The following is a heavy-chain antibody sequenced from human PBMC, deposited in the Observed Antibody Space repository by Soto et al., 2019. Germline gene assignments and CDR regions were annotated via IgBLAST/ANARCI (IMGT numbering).Heavy chain of an antibody. V-gene: IGHV1-2*02. D-gene: IGHD2-2*01. Sequence: ASVKVSCKASGYTFTGYYMHWVRQAPGQGLEWMGWINPNSGGTNYAQKFQGRFTISRDNAKNSLYLQMNSLRAEDTAVYYCARDHQREVAPAAMARDRCGHRTLV. J-gene: IGHJ5*02. CDR2: INPNSGGT. CDR3: ARDHQREVAPAAMARDR. CDR1: GYTFTGYY.